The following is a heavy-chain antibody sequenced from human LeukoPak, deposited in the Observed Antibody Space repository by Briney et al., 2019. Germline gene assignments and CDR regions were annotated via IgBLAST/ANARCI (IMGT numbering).Heavy chain of an antibody. CDR2: ISYSGGST. CDR3: AKTYYDILTGYYTFDY. D-gene: IGHD3-9*01. Sequence: AGGSLRLSCAASGFTFSSYAMSWVRQAPGKGLEWVSGISYSGGSTNYADSVKGRFTISRDNSKNTLYLQMNSLRAEDTAVYYCAKTYYDILTGYYTFDYWGQGTLVTVSS. V-gene: IGHV3-23*01. CDR1: GFTFSSYA. J-gene: IGHJ4*02.